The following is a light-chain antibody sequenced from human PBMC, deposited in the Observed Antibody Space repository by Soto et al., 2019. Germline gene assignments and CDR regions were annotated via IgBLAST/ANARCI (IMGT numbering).Light chain of an antibody. Sequence: DIQLTQSPSSLSASVGDRVTITCRASQAISSYLAWYQQKPGKVPELLIYATSTLQSGAPSRFSGSGSGPDFTLTIRSLQPEVVATYYSHKYNHASTFGGGPLVEMK. CDR3: HKYNHAST. CDR2: ATS. V-gene: IGKV1-27*01. CDR1: QAISSY. J-gene: IGKJ4*01.